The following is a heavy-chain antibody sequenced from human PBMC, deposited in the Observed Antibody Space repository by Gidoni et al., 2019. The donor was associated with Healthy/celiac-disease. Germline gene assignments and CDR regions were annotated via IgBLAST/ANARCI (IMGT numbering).Heavy chain of an antibody. V-gene: IGHV3-23*01. CDR1: GFTFSSYA. CDR2: ISGSGGST. D-gene: IGHD2-15*01. Sequence: EVQLLESGGGLVQPGGSLRLSCAASGFTFSSYAMSWVRQAPGKGLEWVSAISGSGGSTYYADSVKGRFTISRDNSKNTLYLQMNSLRAEDTAVYYCAKDQVQVVVAATIRYGMDVWGQGTTVTVSS. J-gene: IGHJ6*02. CDR3: AKDQVQVVVAATIRYGMDV.